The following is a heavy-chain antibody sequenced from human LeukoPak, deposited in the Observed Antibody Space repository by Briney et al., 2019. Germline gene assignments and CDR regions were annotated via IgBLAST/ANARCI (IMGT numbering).Heavy chain of an antibody. D-gene: IGHD1-26*01. Sequence: PGGSLRLSCAASGFTFSSYAMTWVRQAPGKGLEWIGRTYSGGNTFHNPSLKSRVTISLDTSKNQFSLKLTSVTAADTAVYSCARDQRSLFDVWGQGYLVIVSS. CDR2: TYSGGNT. CDR1: GFTFSSYAM. J-gene: IGHJ4*02. CDR3: ARDQRSLFDV. V-gene: IGHV4-38-2*02.